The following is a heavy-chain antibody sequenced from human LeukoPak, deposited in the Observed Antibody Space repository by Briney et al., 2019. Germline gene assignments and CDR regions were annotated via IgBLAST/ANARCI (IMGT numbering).Heavy chain of an antibody. J-gene: IGHJ4*02. D-gene: IGHD3-10*01. V-gene: IGHV3-9*01. CDR2: ITYNSGTI. CDR3: ATDRRGSNDY. CDR1: GFTFDDYG. Sequence: PGGSLRLSYAASGFTFDDYGMHWVRQAPGTGLEWVSGITYNSGTIGYADSVKGRFTISRDNAKNSLHLQMNSLRPEDTAVYYCATDRRGSNDYWGQGTLVTVSS.